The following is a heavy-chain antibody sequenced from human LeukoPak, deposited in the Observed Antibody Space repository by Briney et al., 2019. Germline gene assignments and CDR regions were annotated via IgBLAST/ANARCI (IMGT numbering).Heavy chain of an antibody. J-gene: IGHJ4*02. D-gene: IGHD3-22*01. CDR1: GFTFSSYA. CDR2: ISGSGGST. V-gene: IGHV3-23*01. Sequence: PGGSLRLSCAASGFTFSSYAMSRVRQAPGKGLEWVSAISGSGGSTYYADSVKGRFTISRDNSKNTLYLQMNSLRAEDTAVYYCARAQWDYYDSSGYYYVRTGYYFDYWGQGTLVTVSS. CDR3: ARAQWDYYDSSGYYYVRTGYYFDY.